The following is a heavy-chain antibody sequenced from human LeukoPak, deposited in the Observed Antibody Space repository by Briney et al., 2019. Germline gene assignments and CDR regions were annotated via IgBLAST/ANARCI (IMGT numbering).Heavy chain of an antibody. CDR3: ARGNSLLWFGELGYYFDY. CDR1: GGSISSGGYS. V-gene: IGHV4-61*08. D-gene: IGHD3-10*01. Sequence: PSQTLSLTCAVSGGSISSGGYSWSWIRQPPGKGLEWIGYVYDSGSTNYNPSLKSRVTISVDTSKNQFSLKLSSVTAADTAVYYCARGNSLLWFGELGYYFDYWGQGTLVTVSP. J-gene: IGHJ4*02. CDR2: VYDSGST.